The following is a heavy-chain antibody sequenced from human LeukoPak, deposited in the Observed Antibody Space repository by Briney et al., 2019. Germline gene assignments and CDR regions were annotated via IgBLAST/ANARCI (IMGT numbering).Heavy chain of an antibody. Sequence: GGSLRLSCAAPGFTFSNAWMSWVRQAPGKGLEWVGRIKSKTDGGTTDYAAPVKGRFTISRDDSKNTLYLQMNSLKTEDTAVYYCTTLYSYGFFDYWGQGTLVTVSS. CDR3: TTLYSYGFFDY. D-gene: IGHD5-18*01. CDR2: IKSKTDGGTT. J-gene: IGHJ4*02. V-gene: IGHV3-15*01. CDR1: GFTFSNAW.